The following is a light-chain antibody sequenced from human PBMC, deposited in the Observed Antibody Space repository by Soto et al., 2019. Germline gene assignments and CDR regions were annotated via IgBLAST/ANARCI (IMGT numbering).Light chain of an antibody. CDR2: TAS. CDR1: QSVSNN. Sequence: EVVLTQSPATLSVSPGERATLSCRASQSVSNNLAWYQQKPGQAPRLLIYTASSKTTAGPARFSGSGSGTEFTLTISSLQSEDFAIYYCQQSNRWPYTFGQGTKLEIK. J-gene: IGKJ2*01. CDR3: QQSNRWPYT. V-gene: IGKV3-15*01.